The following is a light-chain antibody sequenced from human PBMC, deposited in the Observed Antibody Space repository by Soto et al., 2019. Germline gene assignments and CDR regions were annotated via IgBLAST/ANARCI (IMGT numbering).Light chain of an antibody. Sequence: ENVLTQSPGTLSLSPGERATLSCRASQSVSSYSLAWYQQKPGQAPRFVMYGTSNRATGIPDRFSGSGSGTDFTLTISRLEPEDFEVYYCQQYDSSPRTLGQGTKVDI. V-gene: IGKV3-20*01. CDR3: QQYDSSPRT. CDR1: QSVSSYS. CDR2: GTS. J-gene: IGKJ1*01.